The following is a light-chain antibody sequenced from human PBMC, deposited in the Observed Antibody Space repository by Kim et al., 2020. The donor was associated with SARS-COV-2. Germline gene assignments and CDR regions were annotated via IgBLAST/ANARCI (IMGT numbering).Light chain of an antibody. CDR1: SSNIGAGYY. Sequence: GQRVTISCAGSSSNIGAGYYVHWYQRLPGTAPKLLIYGNKNRPSGVPDRFSGSQSGTSASLAITGLQAADEADYYCQSFDSSLREVFGGGTQLTVL. V-gene: IGLV1-40*01. J-gene: IGLJ2*01. CDR3: QSFDSSLREV. CDR2: GNK.